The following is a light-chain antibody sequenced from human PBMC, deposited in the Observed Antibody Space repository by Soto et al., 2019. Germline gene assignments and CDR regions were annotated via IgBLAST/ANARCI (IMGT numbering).Light chain of an antibody. CDR1: QSISSY. CDR2: DAS. CDR3: QKSYSTPLN. Sequence: DIQMTPSPSSLSASVLYIVNITFRASQSISSYLNWYQQKPGKAPKLLIYDASTLQSGVPSRFSGSGSGTDFTLTISSLQPEDFATYYCQKSYSTPLNFGGGTKVDIK. J-gene: IGKJ4*01. V-gene: IGKV1-39*01.